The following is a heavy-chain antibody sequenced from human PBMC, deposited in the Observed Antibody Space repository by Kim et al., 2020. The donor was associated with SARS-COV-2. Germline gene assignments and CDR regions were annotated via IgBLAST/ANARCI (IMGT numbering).Heavy chain of an antibody. J-gene: IGHJ4*02. CDR1: GFTFSSYW. V-gene: IGHV3-7*03. D-gene: IGHD1-1*01. Sequence: GGSLRLSCAASGFTFSSYWMSWVRQAPGKGLEWVANIKQDGSEKYYVDSVKGRFTISRDNAKNSLYLQMNSLRAEDTAVYYCARGGYSRGLLHDYWGQGTLVTVSS. CDR2: IKQDGSEK. CDR3: ARGGYSRGLLHDY.